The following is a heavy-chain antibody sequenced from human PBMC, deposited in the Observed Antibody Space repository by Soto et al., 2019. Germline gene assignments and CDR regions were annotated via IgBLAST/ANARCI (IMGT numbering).Heavy chain of an antibody. CDR3: ARDAAVGLFDY. J-gene: IGHJ4*02. CDR2: ISTYNGNT. Sequence: ASVKVSCKASGYTFTRSGISWVRQAPGQGLEWMGWISTYNGNTNYAQKLQGRVTMTTDTSTSTAYMELRSLRSDDTAVYYCARDAAVGLFDYWGQGTLVTVSS. V-gene: IGHV1-18*01. D-gene: IGHD1-26*01. CDR1: GYTFTRSG.